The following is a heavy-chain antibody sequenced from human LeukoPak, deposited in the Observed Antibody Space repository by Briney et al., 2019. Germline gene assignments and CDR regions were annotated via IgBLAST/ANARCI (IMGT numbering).Heavy chain of an antibody. J-gene: IGHJ1*01. Sequence: SETLSLTCTVSGGSISSGSYYWSWIRQPAGKGLEWIGRIYTSGSTNYNPSLKSRVTISVDTSKNQFSLKLSSVTAADTAAYYCAREHIVVVTAKGGAEYFQHWGQGTLVTVSS. D-gene: IGHD2-21*02. CDR3: AREHIVVVTAKGGAEYFQH. CDR1: GGSISSGSYY. CDR2: IYTSGST. V-gene: IGHV4-61*02.